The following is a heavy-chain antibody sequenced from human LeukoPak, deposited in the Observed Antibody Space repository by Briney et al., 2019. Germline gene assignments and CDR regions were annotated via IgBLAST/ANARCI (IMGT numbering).Heavy chain of an antibody. J-gene: IGHJ4*02. D-gene: IGHD1-26*01. Sequence: ASVKVSCKASGYTFTDYYMYWVRQAPGQGLEWMGWINPNSGGTHYAQKFQGRVTMTRDTSISTAYMGLRRVRAENTALYYCARVGAGATGFDYWGQGTLVTVSS. CDR3: ARVGAGATGFDY. CDR1: GYTFTDYY. V-gene: IGHV1-2*02. CDR2: INPNSGGT.